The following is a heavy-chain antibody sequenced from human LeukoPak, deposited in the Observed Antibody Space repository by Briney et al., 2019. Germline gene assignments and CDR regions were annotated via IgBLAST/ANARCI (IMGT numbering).Heavy chain of an antibody. V-gene: IGHV3-21*01. Sequence: PGGSLRLSCAASGFTFSTYSMNWVRQAPGKGLEWVSAISNSGYTYYADSLKGRVTISRDNAKSSLYLQMNSLRAEDMAVYYCARDRTMTGDRGIDYWGQGTPVTVSS. CDR2: ISNSGYT. CDR1: GFTFSTYS. CDR3: ARDRTMTGDRGIDY. D-gene: IGHD3-22*01. J-gene: IGHJ4*02.